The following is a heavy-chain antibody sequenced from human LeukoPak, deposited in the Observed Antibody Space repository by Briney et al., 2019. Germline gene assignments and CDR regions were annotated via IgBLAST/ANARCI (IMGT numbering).Heavy chain of an antibody. J-gene: IGHJ4*02. Sequence: PGRSLRLSCAASGFTFSSYAMHWVRQAPGKGLEWVVVISYDGSNKYYADSVKGRFTISRDNSKNTLYLQMNSLRAEDTAVYYCARAYLMVWGQGTLVTVSS. CDR2: ISYDGSNK. D-gene: IGHD2-8*01. V-gene: IGHV3-30*01. CDR1: GFTFSSYA. CDR3: ARAYLMV.